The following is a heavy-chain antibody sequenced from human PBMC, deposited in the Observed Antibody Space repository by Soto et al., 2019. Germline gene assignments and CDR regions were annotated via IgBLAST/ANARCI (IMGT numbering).Heavy chain of an antibody. J-gene: IGHJ6*03. Sequence: QVQLVESGGGVVQPGRSLRLSCAASGCTLSSYGMHWVRQAPGKGLEWVAVIWYDGSNKYYADSVKGRFTISRDNSKNRLYLQMNSLRAEDTAVYYCARDAGFGYGRHMDVWGKGTTVTVSS. V-gene: IGHV3-33*01. CDR3: ARDAGFGYGRHMDV. D-gene: IGHD5-12*01. CDR2: IWYDGSNK. CDR1: GCTLSSYG.